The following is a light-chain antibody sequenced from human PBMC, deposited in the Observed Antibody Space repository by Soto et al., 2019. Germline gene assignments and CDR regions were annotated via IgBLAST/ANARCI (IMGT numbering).Light chain of an antibody. CDR1: QSISTY. CDR3: QQCYTTPLT. V-gene: IGKV1-39*01. J-gene: IGKJ4*01. Sequence: DIQMTQSPSSLSASVGDRVTITCRASQSISTYLNWYQQKPGKAPNLLIFAASNLQSGVPSRFSGSGSGTDFTLTISSLQPEDFATYYCQQCYTTPLTFGGGTKVEIK. CDR2: AAS.